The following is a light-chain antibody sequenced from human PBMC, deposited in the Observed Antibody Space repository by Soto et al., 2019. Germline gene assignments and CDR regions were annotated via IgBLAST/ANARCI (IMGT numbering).Light chain of an antibody. CDR3: AAWDDSLSGLWV. V-gene: IGLV1-47*02. Sequence: QSVLTQPPSASGTPGQRVTISCSGSSSNIGSNYVYWYQQLPGTAPKLLIYSNNQRPSGVPDRFSGSKSDTSASLAISGLRSEDEADYYCAAWDDSLSGLWVFGGGTKLTVL. J-gene: IGLJ3*02. CDR1: SSNIGSNY. CDR2: SNN.